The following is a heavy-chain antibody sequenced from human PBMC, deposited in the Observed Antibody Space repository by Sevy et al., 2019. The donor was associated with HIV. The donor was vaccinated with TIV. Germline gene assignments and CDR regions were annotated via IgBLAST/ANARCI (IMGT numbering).Heavy chain of an antibody. V-gene: IGHV3-7*01. Sequence: GGSPRLSCAASGFTFSSFFMSWVRQAPGKGLEWVANIKQDGSEKYYVDSVKGRFTISRDNARNSVYLQMNSLRAEDTGVYYCARDLTAPYYYYGMDVWGQGTMVTVS. D-gene: IGHD1-20*01. CDR1: GFTFSSFF. J-gene: IGHJ6*02. CDR2: IKQDGSEK. CDR3: ARDLTAPYYYYGMDV.